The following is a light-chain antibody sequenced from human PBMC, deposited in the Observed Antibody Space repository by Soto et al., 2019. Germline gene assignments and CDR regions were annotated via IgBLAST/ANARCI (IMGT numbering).Light chain of an antibody. CDR3: QQYNDYPYT. CDR1: QTADKW. CDR2: DAS. V-gene: IGKV1-5*01. J-gene: IGKJ2*01. Sequence: DIPVTQSPSTLSASVGDRVIIACRASQTADKWAAWYQQKPGKAPNVLIYDASRLESGVPSRFSGSGSGTLFTLTISNLQPDDFATYYCQQYNDYPYTFGQGTKVEI.